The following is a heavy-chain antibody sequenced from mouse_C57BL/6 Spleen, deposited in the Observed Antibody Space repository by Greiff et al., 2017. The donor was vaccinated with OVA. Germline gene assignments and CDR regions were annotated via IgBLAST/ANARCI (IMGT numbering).Heavy chain of an antibody. CDR2: INPNYGTT. Sequence: VQLKESGPELVKPGASVKISCKASGYSFTDYNMNWVKQSNGKSLEWIGVINPNYGTTSYNQKFKGKATLTVDQSSSTAYMQLNSLTSEDSAVYYCARSDYYGSSHQAWFAYWGQGTLVTVSA. CDR3: ARSDYYGSSHQAWFAY. V-gene: IGHV1-39*01. D-gene: IGHD1-1*01. J-gene: IGHJ3*01. CDR1: GYSFTDYN.